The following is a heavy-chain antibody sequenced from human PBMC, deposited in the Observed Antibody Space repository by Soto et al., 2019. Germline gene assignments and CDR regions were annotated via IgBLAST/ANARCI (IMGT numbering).Heavy chain of an antibody. CDR3: ARVTTGTAGVEPHRYAFDI. D-gene: IGHD1-1*01. V-gene: IGHV1-69*01. J-gene: IGHJ3*02. Sequence: QVQLVQSGAEVKKPGSSVKVSCKASGGTFSSYAISWVRQAPGQGLEWMGGIIPIFGTANYAQKFQGTVTITADESTSTAYMELSSLRSEDTAVYYCARVTTGTAGVEPHRYAFDIWGQGTMVTVSS. CDR2: IIPIFGTA. CDR1: GGTFSSYA.